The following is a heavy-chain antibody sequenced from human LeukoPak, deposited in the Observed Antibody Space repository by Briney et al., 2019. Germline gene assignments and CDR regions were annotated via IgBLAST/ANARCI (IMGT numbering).Heavy chain of an antibody. CDR3: AELGITMIGGV. CDR2: ISSSGSTI. CDR1: GLTFSSYE. V-gene: IGHV3-48*03. D-gene: IGHD3-10*02. J-gene: IGHJ6*04. Sequence: GGSRRLSCAASGLTFSSYEMNWVRQAPGKGLEWVSYISSSGSTIYYADSVKGRFTISRDNAKNSLYLQMNSLRAEDTAVYYCAELGITMIGGVWGKGTTVTISS.